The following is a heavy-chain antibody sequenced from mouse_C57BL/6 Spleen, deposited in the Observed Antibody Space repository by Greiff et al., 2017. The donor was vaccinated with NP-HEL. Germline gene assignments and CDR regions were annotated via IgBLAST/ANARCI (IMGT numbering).Heavy chain of an antibody. Sequence: EVQGVESGGGLVKPGGSLKLSCAASGFTFSDYGMHWVRQAPEKGLEWVAYISSGSSTIYYADTVKGRFTISRDNAKNTLFLQMTSLRSEDTAMYYCARLTYWYFDVWGTGTTVTVSS. CDR3: ARLTYWYFDV. CDR2: ISSGSSTI. J-gene: IGHJ1*03. CDR1: GFTFSDYG. D-gene: IGHD4-1*01. V-gene: IGHV5-17*01.